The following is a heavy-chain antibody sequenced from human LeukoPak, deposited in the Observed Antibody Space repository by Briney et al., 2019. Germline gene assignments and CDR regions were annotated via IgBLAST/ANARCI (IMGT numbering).Heavy chain of an antibody. V-gene: IGHV3-30*02. D-gene: IGHD3-22*01. CDR1: GFTFSSYG. J-gene: IGHJ4*02. CDR3: ASPYYYDSSGYYVFSIDY. Sequence: GGSLRLSCAASGFTFSSYGMHWVRQAPGKGLEWVAFIRYDGSNKYYADSVKGRFTISRDNSRNTLYLQMNSLRAEDTAVYYCASPYYYDSSGYYVFSIDYWGQGTLVTVSS. CDR2: IRYDGSNK.